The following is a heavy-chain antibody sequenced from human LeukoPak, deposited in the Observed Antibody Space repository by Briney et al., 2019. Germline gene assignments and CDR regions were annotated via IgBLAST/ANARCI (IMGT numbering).Heavy chain of an antibody. J-gene: IGHJ6*02. Sequence: PSETLSLTCTVSGGSVSRGSYYWSWTRQPPGKGLEWIGYIHHSGTTNYSPALKSQVTISVDTSKNQFSLKLSSVTAADTAVYYCARGVYNWNPPGYYYYGMDVWGQGTTVTVSS. CDR1: GGSVSRGSYY. V-gene: IGHV4-61*01. D-gene: IGHD1-20*01. CDR3: ARGVYNWNPPGYYYYGMDV. CDR2: IHHSGTT.